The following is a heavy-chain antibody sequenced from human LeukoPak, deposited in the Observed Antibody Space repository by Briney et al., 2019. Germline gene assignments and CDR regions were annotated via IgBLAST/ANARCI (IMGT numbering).Heavy chain of an antibody. J-gene: IGHJ4*02. CDR1: EYSFTTYW. D-gene: IGHD5-12*01. CDR2: IYAGDSDT. CDR3: ASTRYGGYFNFDY. Sequence: GESLKISRKGSEYSFTTYWIGWVRQMPGKGLEWMGIIYAGDSDTRYSPSFQGQVTISADKSISTAYLQWSSLKASDTAMYYCASTRYGGYFNFDYWGQGTLVTVSS. V-gene: IGHV5-51*01.